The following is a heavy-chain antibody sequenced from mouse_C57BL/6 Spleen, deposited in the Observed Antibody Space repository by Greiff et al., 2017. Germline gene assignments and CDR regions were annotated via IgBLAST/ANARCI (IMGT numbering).Heavy chain of an antibody. CDR2: IWSDGST. D-gene: IGHD1-1*01. Sequence: QVQLVESGPGLVAPSQSLSITCTVSGFSLPSYGVHWVRQPPGQGLEWLVVIWSDGSTTYNSALNSRLSISKDKSKSQVSLKMNSLQTDDTAMYYCARHGYYGSSYLYFDVWGTGTTVTVSS. J-gene: IGHJ1*03. V-gene: IGHV2-6-1*01. CDR3: ARHGYYGSSYLYFDV. CDR1: GFSLPSYG.